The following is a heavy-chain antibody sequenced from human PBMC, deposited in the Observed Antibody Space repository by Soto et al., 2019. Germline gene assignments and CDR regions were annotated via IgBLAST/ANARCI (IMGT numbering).Heavy chain of an antibody. D-gene: IGHD1-1*01. J-gene: IGHJ4*02. Sequence: QLLESGGGFVQPGGSLRLSCVASGFTFSNFAMAWVRQAPGEGLEWVSAISGSGDDTFYADSMKARFTISSDNSKDTLYLQINSLRSEDTAVYYCANPIPKTGTTFGFWGQGTLVTVSS. CDR1: GFTFSNFA. V-gene: IGHV3-23*01. CDR3: ANPIPKTGTTFGF. CDR2: ISGSGDDT.